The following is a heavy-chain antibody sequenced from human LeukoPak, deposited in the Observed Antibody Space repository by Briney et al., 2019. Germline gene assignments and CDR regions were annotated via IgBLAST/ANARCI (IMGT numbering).Heavy chain of an antibody. CDR3: ARGRRYSSSWFAVDY. D-gene: IGHD6-13*01. CDR2: ISSSGNTI. V-gene: IGHV3-11*01. CDR1: GFTFSDYY. J-gene: IGHJ4*02. Sequence: GGSLRLSCAASGFTFSDYYFSWIRQTAGKGPEWVSYISSSGNTIYYADSVKGRFTISRGNAKNSLFLQMHSLRAEDTAVYYCARGRRYSSSWFAVDYWGQGTLVTVSS.